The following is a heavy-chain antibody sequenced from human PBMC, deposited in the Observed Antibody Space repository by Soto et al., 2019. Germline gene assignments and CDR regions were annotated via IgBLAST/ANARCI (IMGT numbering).Heavy chain of an antibody. V-gene: IGHV3-23*01. CDR2: ISGSGGST. CDR1: GFTFSSYA. CDR3: AKLWFGELSPFDY. J-gene: IGHJ4*02. D-gene: IGHD3-10*01. Sequence: PGGSLRLSCAASGFTFSSYAMSWVRQAQGKGLEWVSAISGSGGSTYYADSVKGRFTISRDNSKNTLYLQMNSLRAEDTAVYYCAKLWFGELSPFDYWGQGTLVTVSS.